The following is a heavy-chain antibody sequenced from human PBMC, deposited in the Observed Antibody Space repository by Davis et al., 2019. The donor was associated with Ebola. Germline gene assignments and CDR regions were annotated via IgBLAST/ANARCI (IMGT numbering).Heavy chain of an antibody. CDR1: GFTFSDYY. V-gene: IGHV3-11*01. J-gene: IGHJ5*02. Sequence: GESLKISCAASGFTFSDYYMSWIRQAPGKGLEWVSYISSSGSNIYYADSVKGRFTISRDNSKNTLYLQMNSLRAEDTAVYYCARGVGATTGWFDPWGQGTLVTVSS. CDR3: ARGVGATTGWFDP. D-gene: IGHD1-26*01. CDR2: ISSSGSNI.